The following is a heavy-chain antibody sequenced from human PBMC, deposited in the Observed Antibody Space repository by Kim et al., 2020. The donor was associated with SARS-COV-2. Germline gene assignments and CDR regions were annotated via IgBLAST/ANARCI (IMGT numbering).Heavy chain of an antibody. Sequence: SKTNSADSVKGRFTTSRDNAKNTLDLQMNSLRAEDTAVYYCARDSGGGFDYWGQGTLVTVSS. V-gene: IGHV3-30-3*01. J-gene: IGHJ4*02. CDR2: SKT. D-gene: IGHD1-26*01. CDR3: ARDSGGGFDY.